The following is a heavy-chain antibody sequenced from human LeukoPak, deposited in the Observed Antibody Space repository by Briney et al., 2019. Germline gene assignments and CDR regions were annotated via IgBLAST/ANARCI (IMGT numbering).Heavy chain of an antibody. Sequence: ASVKVSCKASGYTFTGYYMHWVRQAPGQGLEWMGWINPNSGGTNYAQKFQGRVTMTRDTSISTAYMELSRLRSDDTAVYYCATTICSSTSCSDYWGQGTLVTVSS. V-gene: IGHV1-2*02. CDR3: ATTICSSTSCSDY. CDR1: GYTFTGYY. J-gene: IGHJ4*02. CDR2: INPNSGGT. D-gene: IGHD2-2*01.